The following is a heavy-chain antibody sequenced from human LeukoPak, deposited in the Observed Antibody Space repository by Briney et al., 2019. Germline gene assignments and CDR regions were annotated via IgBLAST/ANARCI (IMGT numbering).Heavy chain of an antibody. J-gene: IGHJ4*02. Sequence: SETLSLTCAVHVGPFSGYYWSWIRQLPGKGLEWIGEISQRGSPNYNPSLKSRVTISINTSKKQFSVELSSVTAADTAVYYCAALSGYNWNYVSFDYWGQGTLVTVSS. V-gene: IGHV4-34*01. CDR1: VGPFSGYY. CDR3: AALSGYNWNYVSFDY. CDR2: ISQRGSP. D-gene: IGHD1-7*01.